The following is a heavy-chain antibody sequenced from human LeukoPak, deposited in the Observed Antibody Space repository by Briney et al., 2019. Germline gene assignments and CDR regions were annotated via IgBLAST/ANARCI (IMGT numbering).Heavy chain of an antibody. V-gene: IGHV3-15*01. CDR1: GFGFINSW. CDR3: TTAPKSGSYY. Sequence: PGGSLRLSCAASGFGFINSWMSWVRQAPGKGLEWVGRIKSKTDGGTTDYAAPVKGRFTISRDDSKNTLYLQMNSLKTEDTAVYYCTTAPKSGSYYWGQGALVTVSS. D-gene: IGHD1-26*01. J-gene: IGHJ4*02. CDR2: IKSKTDGGTT.